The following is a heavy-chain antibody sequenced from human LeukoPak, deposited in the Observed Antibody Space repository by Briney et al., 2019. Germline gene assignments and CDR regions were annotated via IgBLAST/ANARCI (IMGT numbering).Heavy chain of an antibody. Sequence: PGGSLRLSCAASGFTFSSYAMSWVRQAPGKGLEWVSAISGSGGSTYYADSVKGRFTISRDNSKNTLYLQVNSLRAEDTAVYYCAKDSVSYLTALDYWGQGTLATVSS. D-gene: IGHD1-26*01. V-gene: IGHV3-23*01. CDR2: ISGSGGST. J-gene: IGHJ4*02. CDR1: GFTFSSYA. CDR3: AKDSVSYLTALDY.